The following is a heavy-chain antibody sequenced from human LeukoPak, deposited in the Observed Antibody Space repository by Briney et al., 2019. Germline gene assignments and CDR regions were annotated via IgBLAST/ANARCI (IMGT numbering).Heavy chain of an antibody. CDR3: ARASPYCYGSGSYGEFDY. CDR2: IIPIFGTA. D-gene: IGHD3-10*01. CDR1: GGTFSSYA. V-gene: IGHV1-69*06. J-gene: IGHJ4*02. Sequence: ASVKVSCKASGGTFSSYAISWVRQAPGQGLEWMGGIIPIFGTANYAQKFQGRVTITADKSTSTAYMELSSLRSEDTAVYYCARASPYCYGSGSYGEFDYWGQGTLVTVSS.